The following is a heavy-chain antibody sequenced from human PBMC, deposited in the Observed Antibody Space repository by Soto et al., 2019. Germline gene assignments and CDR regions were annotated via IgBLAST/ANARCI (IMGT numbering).Heavy chain of an antibody. CDR1: KDSISNPNNY. Sequence: SEPLFLTCTISKDSISNPNNYWGWIRQPPGKGLEWIGSIYHTGSSYYNPSLQGRVTISMDKSKNQFSLKLTSVTAADTAIYFCGGRTSLVSVQLFVGEISIDNWFDPWSQGTLVTVSS. CDR3: GGRTSLVSVQLFVGEISIDNWFDP. J-gene: IGHJ5*02. CDR2: IYHTGSS. D-gene: IGHD3-10*01. V-gene: IGHV4-39*01.